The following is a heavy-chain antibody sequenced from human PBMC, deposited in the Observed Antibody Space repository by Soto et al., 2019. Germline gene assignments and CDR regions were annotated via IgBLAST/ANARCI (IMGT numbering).Heavy chain of an antibody. J-gene: IGHJ6*03. CDR2: TRNKANRYTT. CDR1: GFIFSDQY. Sequence: EVQLVESGGGLVQPGGSLRLSCAASGFIFSDQYMDWVRQAPGKGLEWVGRTRNKANRYTTEYAASVKGRFTISRDESRNSLHLQMNSLKTEDTAVYYCATVTQYYYYIDVWGKGTTVTVSS. CDR3: ATVTQYYYYIDV. D-gene: IGHD1-20*01. V-gene: IGHV3-72*01.